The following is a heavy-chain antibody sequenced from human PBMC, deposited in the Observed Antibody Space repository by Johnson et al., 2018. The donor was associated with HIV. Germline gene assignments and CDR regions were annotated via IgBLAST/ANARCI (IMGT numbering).Heavy chain of an antibody. D-gene: IGHD3-10*01. V-gene: IGHV3-30*18. J-gene: IGHJ3*02. Sequence: QVLLVESGGGVVQPGRSLRLSCAASGLTFSSYGMHWVRQAPGKGLEWVAVISYDGSKKYYAGSVKGRFTISRDNSKTTLYLQMNSLRAEDTAVYYCAKAPYGSGIRPGAFDIWGQGTMVTVSS. CDR3: AKAPYGSGIRPGAFDI. CDR1: GLTFSSYG. CDR2: ISYDGSKK.